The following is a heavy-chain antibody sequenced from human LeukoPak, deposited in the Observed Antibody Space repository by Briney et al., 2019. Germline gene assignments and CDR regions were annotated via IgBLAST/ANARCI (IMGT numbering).Heavy chain of an antibody. CDR3: ARVKGQWLADYYYYYMDV. D-gene: IGHD6-19*01. V-gene: IGHV3-53*01. Sequence: GGSLRLSCAASGFTASSNYMTWVRQAPGKGLEWVSVIYSGGRTYYADSVKGRFTISRDNSKNTLYLQMNSLRAEDTAVYYCARVKGQWLADYYYYYMDVWGKGTTVTVSS. CDR2: IYSGGRT. J-gene: IGHJ6*03. CDR1: GFTASSNY.